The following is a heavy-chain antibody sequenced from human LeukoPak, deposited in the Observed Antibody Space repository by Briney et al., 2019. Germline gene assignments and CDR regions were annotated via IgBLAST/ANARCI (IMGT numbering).Heavy chain of an antibody. D-gene: IGHD6-6*01. Sequence: GGSLRLSCAASGFTFRRNWMHWVRQAPGKGLEWVSAIRGSGDTALYADSVKGRFTISRDNFKNIVYLEMNSLRAEDTATYYCAKVTWESRPPDCNSWGPGTLVTVSS. CDR2: IRGSGDTA. CDR3: AKVTWESRPPDCNS. J-gene: IGHJ4*02. V-gene: IGHV3-23*01. CDR1: GFTFRRNW.